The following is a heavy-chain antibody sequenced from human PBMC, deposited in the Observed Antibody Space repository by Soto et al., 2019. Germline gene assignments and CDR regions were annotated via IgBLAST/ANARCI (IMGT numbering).Heavy chain of an antibody. D-gene: IGHD6-13*01. CDR3: ARDFPPGVSSSLGFDY. Sequence: QVQLVQSGAEVKKPGASVKVSCKASGYTFTSYGISWVRQAPGQGLEWMGWISAYNGNTNYAQKLQGKVPMTTDTSTSTAYMELRSLRSDDTAVYYCARDFPPGVSSSLGFDYWGQGTLVTVSS. CDR1: GYTFTSYG. V-gene: IGHV1-18*01. CDR2: ISAYNGNT. J-gene: IGHJ4*02.